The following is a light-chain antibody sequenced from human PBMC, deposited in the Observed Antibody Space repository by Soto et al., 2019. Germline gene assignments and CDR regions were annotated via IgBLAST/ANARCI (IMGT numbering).Light chain of an antibody. Sequence: QSVLTQPPSVSVAPGQKVTMSCSGSSSNIGKYYVSWHQQLPGTAPKLLIYENDKRPSGIPDRFSGSKSGTSATLGITGLQTGDEADYYCGTWDSSLTTFVFGTATKVTVL. CDR2: END. CDR3: GTWDSSLTTFV. CDR1: SSNIGKYY. J-gene: IGLJ1*01. V-gene: IGLV1-51*02.